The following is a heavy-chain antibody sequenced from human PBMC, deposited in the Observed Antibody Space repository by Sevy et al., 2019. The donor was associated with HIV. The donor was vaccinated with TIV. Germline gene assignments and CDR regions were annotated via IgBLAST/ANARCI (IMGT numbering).Heavy chain of an antibody. Sequence: GGSLRLSCAASGFTFSRYSMNWVRQAPGKGLEWVSYISSSSSTVYYPDSVKGRFTISRDNAKNSLYLQMSSLRDEDTAVYYCTEAGDPGYASSPTYHCGMDVWGQGTTVTVSS. J-gene: IGHJ6*02. D-gene: IGHD6-13*01. V-gene: IGHV3-48*02. CDR1: GFTFSRYS. CDR2: ISSSSSTV. CDR3: TEAGDPGYASSPTYHCGMDV.